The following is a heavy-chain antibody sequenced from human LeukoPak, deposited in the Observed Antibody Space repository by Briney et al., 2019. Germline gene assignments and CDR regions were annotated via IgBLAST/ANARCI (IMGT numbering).Heavy chain of an antibody. D-gene: IGHD1-26*01. Sequence: ASVKASCKASGYTFTSYYMHWVRQAPGQGLEWMGIVNPSGGSTSYAQKFQGRVTMTRDTSTSTVYMELSSLRSEDTAVYYCARDRRYRPYYYYGMDVWGQGTTVTVSS. V-gene: IGHV1-46*01. J-gene: IGHJ6*02. CDR1: GYTFTSYY. CDR2: VNPSGGST. CDR3: ARDRRYRPYYYYGMDV.